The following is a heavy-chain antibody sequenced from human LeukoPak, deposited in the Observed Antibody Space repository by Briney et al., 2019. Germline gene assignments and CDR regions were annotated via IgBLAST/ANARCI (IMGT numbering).Heavy chain of an antibody. J-gene: IGHJ4*02. D-gene: IGHD2-2*01. CDR1: GYSISNGFY. CDR2: VYHSGST. CDR3: ARRYCSSTNCPLDY. V-gene: IGHV4-38-2*01. Sequence: SETLSLTCAVSGYSISNGFYWGWIRQPPGKGLEWIGSVYHSGSTYYNPSLKSRVSISVDTSKNLFSLKLSSVTAADTAVYYCARRYCSSTNCPLDYWGQGTLVTVSS.